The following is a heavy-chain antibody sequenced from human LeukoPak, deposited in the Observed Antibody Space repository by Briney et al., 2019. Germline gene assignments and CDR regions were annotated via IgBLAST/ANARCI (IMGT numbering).Heavy chain of an antibody. V-gene: IGHV3-53*01. CDR2: IYSGGST. CDR1: GFTVSSNY. J-gene: IGHJ6*02. D-gene: IGHD2-15*01. Sequence: GGSLRLSCAASGFTVSSNYMSWVRQAPGKGLEWVSVIYSGGSTYYADSVKGRFTISRDSSKNTLYLQMNSLRAEDTAVYYCARDGGILPDGRDVWGQGTTVTVSS. CDR3: ARDGGILPDGRDV.